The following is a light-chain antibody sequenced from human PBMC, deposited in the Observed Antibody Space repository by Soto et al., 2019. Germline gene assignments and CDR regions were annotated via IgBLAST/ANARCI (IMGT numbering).Light chain of an antibody. V-gene: IGKV2-28*01. J-gene: IGKJ5*01. Sequence: DIVMTQSPLSLPVTPGEPASISCRSSQSLLHSNGXXYLDWYLQKPGQSPQLLIYLGSNRASGVPDRXXRSGSGTDFTLKISRVEAEDVGVYYCMQSLQTPITFGQGTR. CDR2: LGS. CDR3: MQSLQTPIT. CDR1: QSLLHSNGXXY.